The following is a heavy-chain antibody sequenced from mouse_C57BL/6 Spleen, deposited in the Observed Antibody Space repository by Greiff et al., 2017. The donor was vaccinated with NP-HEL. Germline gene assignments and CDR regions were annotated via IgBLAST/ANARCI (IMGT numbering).Heavy chain of an antibody. CDR1: GYTFTSYW. CDR3: ARRGGGYDGWYFDV. CDR2: IYPADSET. J-gene: IGHJ1*03. D-gene: IGHD2-2*01. V-gene: IGHV1-61*01. Sequence: QVQLQQPGAELVRPGSSVKLSCKASGYTFTSYWMDWVKQRPGQGLEWIGNIYPADSETHYNQKFKDKATFTVDKSSSTAYMQLSSLTSEDAAVYYCARRGGGYDGWYFDVWGTGTTVTVAS.